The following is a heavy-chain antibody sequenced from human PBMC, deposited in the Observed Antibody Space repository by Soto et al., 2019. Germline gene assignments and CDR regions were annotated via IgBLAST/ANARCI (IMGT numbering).Heavy chain of an antibody. CDR3: ARRACRDLAVLYLDH. V-gene: IGHV3-23*01. CDR1: GFTFSNYH. Sequence: GSLRLSCAASGFTFSNYHLSWVRQAPGKGPEWLSGISGSGGSTRYADSVRGRCTISRDNSNSTLYLHMNSLTAEDTAVSHCARRACRDLAVLYLDHWGPGTQLTVSS. D-gene: IGHD3-3*02. J-gene: IGHJ4*02. CDR2: ISGSGGST.